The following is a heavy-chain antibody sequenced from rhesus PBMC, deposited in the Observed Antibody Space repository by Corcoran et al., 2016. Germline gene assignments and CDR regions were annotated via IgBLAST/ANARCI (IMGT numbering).Heavy chain of an antibody. V-gene: IGHV3-186*02. CDR1: GFPFREYD. CDR3: TTVGFDY. CDR2: IRSKYNNYAT. J-gene: IGHJ4*01. D-gene: IGHD5-24*01. Sequence: EVQLVESGGGLVQPGGSLRLAGAAAGFPFREYDMGGDRQASGKGLEWVGYIRSKYNNYATEYAASVKGRFTISRDDSKNTLYLQMSSLKTEDTAVYYCTTVGFDYWGQGVLVTVSS.